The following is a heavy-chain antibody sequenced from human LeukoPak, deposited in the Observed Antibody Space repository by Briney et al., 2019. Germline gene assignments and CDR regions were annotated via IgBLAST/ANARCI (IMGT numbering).Heavy chain of an antibody. CDR2: FYYSGST. Sequence: SETLSLTCTVSGASISSRSYYWGWIRQPPGKGLEWIGSFYYSGSTYYNPSLKSRVTISVDTSKNQFSLKLRSVTAADTAVYYCARNRYYYGSGNYGVPNWFDPWGQGTLVTVSS. CDR1: GASISSRSYY. D-gene: IGHD3-10*01. CDR3: ARNRYYYGSGNYGVPNWFDP. J-gene: IGHJ5*02. V-gene: IGHV4-39*07.